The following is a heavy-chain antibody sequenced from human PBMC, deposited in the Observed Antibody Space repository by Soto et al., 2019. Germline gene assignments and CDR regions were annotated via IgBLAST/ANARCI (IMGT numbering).Heavy chain of an antibody. CDR1: GFTFSSYG. CDR2: ISYDGSNK. J-gene: IGHJ6*02. CDR3: AKDYSYYDFWSGYYTDGMAV. D-gene: IGHD3-3*01. Sequence: GGSLRLSCAASGFTFSSYGMHWVRQAPGKGLEWVAVISYDGSNKYYADSVKGRFTISRDNSKNTLYLQMNSLRAEDTAVYYCAKDYSYYDFWSGYYTDGMAVWGQGTTVTVSS. V-gene: IGHV3-30*18.